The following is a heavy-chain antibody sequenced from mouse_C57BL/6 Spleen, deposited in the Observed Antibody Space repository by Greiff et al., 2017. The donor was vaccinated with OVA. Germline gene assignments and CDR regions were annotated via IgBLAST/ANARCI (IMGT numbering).Heavy chain of an antibody. CDR3: AKGSLGD. D-gene: IGHD6-2*01. CDR1: GFSLTSYG. CDR2: IWGDGST. Sequence: QVQLKESGPGLVAPSQSLSISCTVSGFSLTSYGVSWVRQPPGKGLEWLGVIWGDGSTNYHSALIPRLGISKDNSKCQVLTKLNSVQADDTATYYNAKGSLGDGGQGTTLTVST. J-gene: IGHJ2*01. V-gene: IGHV2-3*01.